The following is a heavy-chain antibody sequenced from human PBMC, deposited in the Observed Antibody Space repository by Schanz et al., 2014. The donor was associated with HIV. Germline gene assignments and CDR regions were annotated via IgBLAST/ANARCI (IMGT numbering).Heavy chain of an antibody. CDR1: GHPFTGYY. V-gene: IGHV1-2*02. D-gene: IGHD3-9*01. J-gene: IGHJ6*02. CDR3: AREKVGILADYTPNGMDV. CDR2: INPNSGGT. Sequence: QVQLVQSRAEVKKPGASVKASCKAPGHPFTGYYIHWVRQAPGQGLEWMGWINPNSGGTNYAPKFQGRVTMTRDTSVSTAYMELSRLTSDDTAMYYCAREKVGILADYTPNGMDVWGQGTTVTVSS.